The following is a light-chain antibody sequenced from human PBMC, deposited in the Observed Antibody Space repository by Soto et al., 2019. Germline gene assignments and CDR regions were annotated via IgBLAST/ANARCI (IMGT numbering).Light chain of an antibody. V-gene: IGLV1-40*01. J-gene: IGLJ7*01. CDR2: GHS. CDR1: SSNIRTGYD. Sequence: QSVLTQPPSVSGAPGQRVTISCTGSSSNIRTGYDVHWYQQLPGTAPKLLIYGHSNRPSGVPDRFSGSKSGTSASLAITGLQAEDEADYYCQSYDSSLSGSVFGGGTQLTVL. CDR3: QSYDSSLSGSV.